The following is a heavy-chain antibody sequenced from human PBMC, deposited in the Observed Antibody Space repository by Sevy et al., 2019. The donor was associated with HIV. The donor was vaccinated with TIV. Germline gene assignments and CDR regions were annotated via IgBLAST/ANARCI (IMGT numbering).Heavy chain of an antibody. CDR2: IKQDGSEK. CDR1: GFTFSSYW. V-gene: IGHV3-7*01. CDR3: ARDQGNTGIYYYYGMDV. J-gene: IGHJ6*02. Sequence: GGSLRLSCAASGFTFSSYWMSWVRQAPGKGLEWVANIKQDGSEKDYVDSVKGRFTISRDNAKNSLYLQMNSLRAEDTAVYYCARDQGNTGIYYYYGMDVWGQGTTVTVSS. D-gene: IGHD3-10*01.